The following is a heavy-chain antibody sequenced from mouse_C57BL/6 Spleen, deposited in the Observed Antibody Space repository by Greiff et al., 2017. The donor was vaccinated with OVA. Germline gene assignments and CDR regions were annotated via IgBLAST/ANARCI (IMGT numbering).Heavy chain of an antibody. CDR2: ISSGGDYI. Sequence: EVHLVESGEGLVKPGGSLKLSCAASGFTFSSYAMSWVRQTPEKRLEWVAYISSGGDYIYYADTVKGRFTISRDNARNTLDLQMSSLKSEDTAMYYCTRGALVYEYDGGYYFDYWGQGTTLTVSS. D-gene: IGHD2-4*01. V-gene: IGHV5-9-1*02. J-gene: IGHJ2*01. CDR3: TRGALVYEYDGGYYFDY. CDR1: GFTFSSYA.